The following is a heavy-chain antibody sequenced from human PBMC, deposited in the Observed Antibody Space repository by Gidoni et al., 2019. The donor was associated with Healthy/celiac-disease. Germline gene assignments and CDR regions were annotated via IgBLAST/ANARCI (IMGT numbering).Heavy chain of an antibody. CDR2: ISGSGGST. J-gene: IGHJ4*02. Sequence: EVQLLESGGGLVQPGGSLRLSCAASGFPFSSDAMSWVRQAPGKGLEWVSAISGSGGSTYYADSVKGRFTISRDNSKNTLYLQMNSLRAEDTAVYYCAKDTIHASGYGTSGYWGQVTLVTVSS. CDR1: GFPFSSDA. V-gene: IGHV3-23*01. CDR3: AKDTIHASGYGTSGY. D-gene: IGHD5-12*01.